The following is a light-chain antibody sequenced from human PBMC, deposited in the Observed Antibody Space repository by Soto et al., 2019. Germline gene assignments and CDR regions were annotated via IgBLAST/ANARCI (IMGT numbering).Light chain of an antibody. CDR3: QQYSNYSAGT. V-gene: IGKV1-5*03. CDR2: EAA. CDR1: QSIDSW. J-gene: IGKJ1*01. Sequence: DIQITQSPSTLSASVVDRVTITCRAIQSIDSWVAWYQQKPGKTPNLLIYEAASLKSGVPTRYSCSGAGPEITLTISSRQPDDFATSYYQQYSNYSAGTFGQGTKVEIK.